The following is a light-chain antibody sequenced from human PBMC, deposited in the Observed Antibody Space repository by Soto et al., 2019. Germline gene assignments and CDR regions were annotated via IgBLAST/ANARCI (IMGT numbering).Light chain of an antibody. CDR1: QSMTTW. CDR2: DVS. Sequence: PWTMSEPERDSVSITCRASQSMTTWLAWYQQRPGKAHKLLSYDVSSLQSGVPSRFSGSGSGTEFTLTISILQPDELATYYGQHYKIESSWTFGLGTKV. V-gene: IGKV1-5*01. CDR3: QHYKIESSWT. J-gene: IGKJ1*01.